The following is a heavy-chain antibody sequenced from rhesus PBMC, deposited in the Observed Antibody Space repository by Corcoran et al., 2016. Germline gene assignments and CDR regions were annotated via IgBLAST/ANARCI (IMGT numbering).Heavy chain of an antibody. CDR1: GYSFTSYW. V-gene: IGHV5-20*01. J-gene: IGHJ2*01. D-gene: IGHD4-23*01. CDR3: ATTLTVTTSWYFDL. CDR2: IDPSDSDT. Sequence: EVQLVQSGAEVKRPGESLKISCKTSGYSFTSYWISWVRQMPGKGLELMGAIDPSDSDTRYNPSFQGQVTLSADNSISTAYLQWSRLKASDTATYYCATTLTVTTSWYFDLWGPGTPITISS.